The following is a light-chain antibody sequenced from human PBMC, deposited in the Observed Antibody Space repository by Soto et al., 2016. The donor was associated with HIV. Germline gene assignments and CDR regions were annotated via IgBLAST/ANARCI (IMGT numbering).Light chain of an antibody. V-gene: IGKV1-12*01. CDR2: VAS. Sequence: DIQMTQYPPSLSASVGDRVTISCRASQDIGSCLAWYQQKPGKAPKVLVYVASILETGVPSRFSGSGSGADYTLTISGLQPEDFATYYCQQANNFPWTFGQGTKVEIK. J-gene: IGKJ1*01. CDR1: QDIGSC. CDR3: QQANNFPWT.